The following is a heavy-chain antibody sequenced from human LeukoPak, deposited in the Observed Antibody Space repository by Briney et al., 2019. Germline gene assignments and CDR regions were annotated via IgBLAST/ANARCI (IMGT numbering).Heavy chain of an antibody. Sequence: GASVKVSCKTSGGTFSRFTISWVRQAPGLGLEWMGGIIPIFATSNYAQKFQGRVTITADDSTTTAYMELSSLRSEDTAVYYCARASDEGSWYGGVDYWGQGTLVTVSS. CDR3: ARASDEGSWYGGVDY. J-gene: IGHJ4*02. CDR2: IIPIFATS. CDR1: GGTFSRFT. D-gene: IGHD6-13*01. V-gene: IGHV1-69*13.